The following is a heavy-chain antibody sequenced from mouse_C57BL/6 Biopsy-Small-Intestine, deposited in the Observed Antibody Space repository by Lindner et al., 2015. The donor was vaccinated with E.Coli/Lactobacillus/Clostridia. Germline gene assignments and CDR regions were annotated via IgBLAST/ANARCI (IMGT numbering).Heavy chain of an antibody. Sequence: SVKVSCKTSGYIFTSFDISWVRRATGQGLEWMGWMNPNHGTAGYAQKFQGRVTLTRDTSIGTAYMELSSLTSEDTAVYYCATGSSSWSGPSEFWGQGSLVTVS. CDR2: MNPNHGTA. CDR3: ATGSSSWSGPSEF. CDR1: GYIFTSFD. V-gene: IGHV1S55*01. D-gene: IGHD1-1*01. J-gene: IGHJ3*01.